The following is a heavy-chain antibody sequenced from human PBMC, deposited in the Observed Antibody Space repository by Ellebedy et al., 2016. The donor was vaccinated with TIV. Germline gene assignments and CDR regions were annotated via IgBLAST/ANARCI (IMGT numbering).Heavy chain of an antibody. CDR1: GGTFSTSA. Sequence: AASVKVSCKASGGTFSTSAINWVRQAPGQGLDWLGGIIPLFGAASYAQQFQGRVTITADESTSTVYMEMSSLRSEDTALYYCARTHSSGWYFFDYWGQGTLVTVSS. V-gene: IGHV1-69*13. CDR3: ARTHSSGWYFFDY. D-gene: IGHD6-19*01. J-gene: IGHJ4*02. CDR2: IIPLFGAA.